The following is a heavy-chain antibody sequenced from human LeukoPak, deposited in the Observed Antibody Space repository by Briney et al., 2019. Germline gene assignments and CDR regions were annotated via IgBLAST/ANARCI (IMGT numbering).Heavy chain of an antibody. J-gene: IGHJ3*01. D-gene: IGHD3-3*01. CDR3: TKGGGSISGVVTGDAFDV. CDR2: ISWYGGVT. V-gene: IGHV3-9*01. CDR1: GFTFGAHA. Sequence: SLRLSCAASGFTFGAHAMHWVRIVPGKGLEWVSGISWYGGVTGYTASVKDRFTISRDNSKKLLYLQVNSLRAEDTAMYYCTKGGGSISGVVTGDAFDVWGQGTMVTVSS.